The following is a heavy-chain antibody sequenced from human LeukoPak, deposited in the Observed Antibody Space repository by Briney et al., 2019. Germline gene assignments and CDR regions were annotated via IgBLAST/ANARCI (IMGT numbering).Heavy chain of an antibody. CDR2: INPNSGGT. D-gene: IGHD6-19*01. CDR3: ARAWEAVAGTWLLVY. V-gene: IGHV1-2*02. CDR1: GYTFTGYY. J-gene: IGHJ4*02. Sequence: ASVKVSCKASGYTFTGYYMHWVRQAPGQGLELMGWINPNSGGTNYAQKFQGRVTMTRDTSISTAYMELSRLRSDDTAVYYCARAWEAVAGTWLLVYWGQGTLVTVSS.